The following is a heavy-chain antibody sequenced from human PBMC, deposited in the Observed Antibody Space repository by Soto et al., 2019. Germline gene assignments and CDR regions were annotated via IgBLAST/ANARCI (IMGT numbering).Heavy chain of an antibody. CDR1: GFTFSGSA. D-gene: IGHD1-26*01. J-gene: IGHJ6*02. V-gene: IGHV3-73*02. CDR2: IRSQANSYAT. Sequence: EVQLVDSGGGLVQPGGSLKLSCAASGFTFSGSAMHWVRQASGKGLEMVGRIRSQANSYATAYAASVKGRFTISRDDSKNTAYLQMNSLKTEDTAVYYCSSELTPAYYYYYGMDVWGQGTTVTVSS. CDR3: SSELTPAYYYYYGMDV.